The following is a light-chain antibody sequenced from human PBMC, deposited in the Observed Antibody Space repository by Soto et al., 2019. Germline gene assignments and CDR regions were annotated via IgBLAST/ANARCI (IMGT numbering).Light chain of an antibody. J-gene: IGLJ7*01. CDR1: SSDVGGYNY. CDR2: EVS. Sequence: QSALTQPPSASGSPGQSVTISCTGTSSDVGGYNYVSWYQQHPGKAPKLMIYEVSKRPSGVPDRFSGSKSGNTASLTVSGLQAEDEADYYCSSYAGSHTVFGGGTHLTVL. CDR3: SSYAGSHTV. V-gene: IGLV2-8*01.